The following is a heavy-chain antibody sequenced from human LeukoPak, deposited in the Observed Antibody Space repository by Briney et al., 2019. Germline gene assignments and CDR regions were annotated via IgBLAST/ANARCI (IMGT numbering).Heavy chain of an antibody. CDR3: ARKMKTGDRVGTFDI. Sequence: PGGSLRLSCAASGFTFSSHNMNWVRQAPMKWLEWVSSIGTDGSYIYYADSVQGRFTISRDNAKNSLYLQMNSLTAEDTAVYYCARKMKTGDRVGTFDIWGQGTMVTVSS. V-gene: IGHV3-21*01. D-gene: IGHD1-1*01. CDR1: GFTFSSHN. J-gene: IGHJ3*02. CDR2: IGTDGSYI.